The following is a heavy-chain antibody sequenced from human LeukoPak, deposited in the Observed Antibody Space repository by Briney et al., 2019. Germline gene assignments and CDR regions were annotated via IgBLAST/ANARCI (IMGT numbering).Heavy chain of an antibody. D-gene: IGHD5-12*01. CDR1: GGSINSHY. CDR3: VRRGNTGCNYIDY. Sequence: SETLSLTCTVSGGSINSHYWIWIRQPPGKGLEWIGDIYYKGSTNYNPSLKSRVTISVDTSKNHLSLKLTSVLAADTAIYYCVRRGNTGCNYIDYWGQGILVTVSS. CDR2: IYYKGST. J-gene: IGHJ4*02. V-gene: IGHV4-59*08.